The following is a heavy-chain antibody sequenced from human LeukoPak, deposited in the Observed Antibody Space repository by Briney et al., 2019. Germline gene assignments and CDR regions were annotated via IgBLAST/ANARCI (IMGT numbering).Heavy chain of an antibody. CDR1: GLAFSNFW. CDR3: AVDRRFKIFDY. Sequence: GGSLRLSCATSGLAFSNFWMYWVHQAPGKGLEWVASIKPDGSEDFYADSVKGRFNISRDNAKNSLFLQMTNLKAEDTAVYYCAVDRRFKIFDYWGQGTLVTVSS. V-gene: IGHV3-7*01. CDR2: IKPDGSED. J-gene: IGHJ4*02. D-gene: IGHD5-24*01.